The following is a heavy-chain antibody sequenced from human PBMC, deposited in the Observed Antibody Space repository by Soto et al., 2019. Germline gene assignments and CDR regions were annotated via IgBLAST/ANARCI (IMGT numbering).Heavy chain of an antibody. V-gene: IGHV4-38-2*01. CDR1: GYVITSGYY. J-gene: IGHJ4*02. CDR2: VDHSGST. CDR3: ARYFHTYSGPPI. Sequence: SETLSLTCVVSGYVITSGYYWGFVRQPPGKGLEWIGTVDHSGSTYYDPSLQGRVTISIDTSKNQFSLKLTSVTAADTALYYCARYFHTYSGPPIWGQGTLVTVSS. D-gene: IGHD5-12*01.